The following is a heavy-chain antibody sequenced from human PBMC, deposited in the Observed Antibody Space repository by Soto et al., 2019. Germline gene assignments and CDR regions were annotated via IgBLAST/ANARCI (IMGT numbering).Heavy chain of an antibody. CDR2: IRSKAYGGTT. CDR3: TRDMTTVSSHYYYGMDV. CDR1: GFTFGDYA. Sequence: PVGSLRLSCTASGFTFGDYAMSWFRQAPGKGLEWVGFIRSKAYGGTTEYAASVKGRFTISRDDSKSIAYLQMNSLKTEDTAVYYCTRDMTTVSSHYYYGMDVWGQGTTVTVSS. V-gene: IGHV3-49*03. J-gene: IGHJ6*02. D-gene: IGHD4-4*01.